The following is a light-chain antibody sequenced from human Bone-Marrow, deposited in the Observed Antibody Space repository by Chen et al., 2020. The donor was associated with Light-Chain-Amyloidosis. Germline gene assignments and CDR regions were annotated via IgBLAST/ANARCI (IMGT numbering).Light chain of an antibody. V-gene: IGLV1-47*01. J-gene: IGLJ3*02. CDR3: ASWDDSLSGPV. CDR2: RND. CDR1: NSNIGNNY. Sequence: QSVLTQPPSVSATPGQRVPISCSGSNSNIGNNYVYWYKHVPGTAPRLPIYRNDQRPTGVPDRFSGSKSGTSGTLAINGVRSEDEADYYCASWDDSLSGPVFGGGTKLTVL.